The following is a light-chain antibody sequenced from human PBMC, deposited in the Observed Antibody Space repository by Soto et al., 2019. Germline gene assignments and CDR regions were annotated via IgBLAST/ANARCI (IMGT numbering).Light chain of an antibody. V-gene: IGKV2-30*01. J-gene: IGKJ1*01. CDR3: MQGTHWPWT. CDR1: QSLVYSDGNTY. CDR2: KVS. Sequence: DVVMTQSPLSLPVTLGQPASISCRSSQSLVYSDGNTYLSWFQQRPGQSPRRLIYKVSNRDSGVLDRFSGSGSGTDFTLKISRVEAEDVGLYYCMQGTHWPWTFGQGTKVEI.